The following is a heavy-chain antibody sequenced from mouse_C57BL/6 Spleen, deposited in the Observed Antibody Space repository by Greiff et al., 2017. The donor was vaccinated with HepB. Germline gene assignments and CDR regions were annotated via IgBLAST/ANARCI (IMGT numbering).Heavy chain of an antibody. CDR1: GFTFSDYY. D-gene: IGHD2-4*01. V-gene: IGHV5-16*01. Sequence: EVKLVESEGGLVQPGSSMKLSCTASGFTFSDYYMAWVRQVPEKGLEWVANINYDGSSTYYLDSLKSRFIISRDNAKNILYLQMSSLKSEDTATYYCARDGDYDEGLDYWGQGTTLTVSS. CDR3: ARDGDYDEGLDY. J-gene: IGHJ2*01. CDR2: INYDGSST.